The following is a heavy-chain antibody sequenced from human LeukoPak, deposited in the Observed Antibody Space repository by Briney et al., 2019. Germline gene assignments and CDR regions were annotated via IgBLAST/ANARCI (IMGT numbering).Heavy chain of an antibody. Sequence: GGSLRLSCAASGFTFSSYSVNWVRQAPGKGLEWVSSISSSSSYIYYADSVKGRFTISRDNAKNSLYLQMNSLRAEDTAVYYCVRGYMAAAGYDYWGQGTLVTVSS. J-gene: IGHJ4*02. D-gene: IGHD6-13*01. CDR2: ISSSSSYI. V-gene: IGHV3-21*01. CDR3: VRGYMAAAGYDY. CDR1: GFTFSSYS.